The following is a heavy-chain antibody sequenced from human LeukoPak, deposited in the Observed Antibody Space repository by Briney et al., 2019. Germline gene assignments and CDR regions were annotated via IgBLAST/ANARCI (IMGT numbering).Heavy chain of an antibody. D-gene: IGHD5-24*01. CDR2: IKQDGSER. J-gene: IGHJ5*02. Sequence: GGSLRLSCAASGFTFSRYWMNWVRQAPGKGLEWLAIIKQDGSERYYVDSVKGRFTISRDNAQNLVYLQLNSLSSDDTAVYYCARGGAPNARWLQLPNWFDPWGQGTLVTVSS. CDR1: GFTFSRYW. V-gene: IGHV3-7*01. CDR3: ARGGAPNARWLQLPNWFDP.